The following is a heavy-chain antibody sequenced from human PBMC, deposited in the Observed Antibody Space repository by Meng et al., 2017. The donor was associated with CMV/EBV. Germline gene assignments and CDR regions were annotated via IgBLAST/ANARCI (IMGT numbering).Heavy chain of an antibody. CDR1: GFTFSSYS. V-gene: IGHV3-21*01. CDR2: ISSSSSYI. D-gene: IGHD2-2*01. Sequence: GGSLRLSCAASGFTFSSYSMNWVRRAPGKGLEWVSSISSSSSYIYYADSVKGRFTISRDNAKNSLYLQMNSLRAEDTAVYYCARRYLRDIVVVTHYYYGMDVWGQGTTVTVSS. CDR3: ARRYLRDIVVVTHYYYGMDV. J-gene: IGHJ6*02.